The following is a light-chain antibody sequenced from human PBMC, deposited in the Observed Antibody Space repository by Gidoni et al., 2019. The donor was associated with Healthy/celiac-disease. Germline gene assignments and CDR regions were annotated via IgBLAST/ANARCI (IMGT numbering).Light chain of an antibody. CDR3: QQYYSTPLT. CDR2: WAS. Sequence: DIVMTQSPDSLAVSLGERATIHCKSSPSVLYSSHNKNYLALYQQKTGQPPKLLNYWASTRESGVPDRFSGSGSGTDFTLTISSLQAEDVAVYSCQQYYSTPLTFXQXTKVEIK. V-gene: IGKV4-1*01. J-gene: IGKJ1*01. CDR1: PSVLYSSHNKNY.